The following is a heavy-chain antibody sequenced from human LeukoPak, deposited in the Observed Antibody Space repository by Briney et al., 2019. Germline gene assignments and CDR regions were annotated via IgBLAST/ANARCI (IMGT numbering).Heavy chain of an antibody. CDR3: ARGGKVAGTNWFDP. CDR1: GGSISRYY. D-gene: IGHD6-19*01. CDR2: IHSSGST. J-gene: IGHJ5*02. V-gene: IGHV4-4*07. Sequence: SETLSLTCTVSGGSISRYYWNWIRQPAGKGLEWIGRIHSSGSTNYNPSLKSRVTVSVDTSKNQFSLRLSSVTAADTAVYYCARGGKVAGTNWFDPWGQGTLVTVSS.